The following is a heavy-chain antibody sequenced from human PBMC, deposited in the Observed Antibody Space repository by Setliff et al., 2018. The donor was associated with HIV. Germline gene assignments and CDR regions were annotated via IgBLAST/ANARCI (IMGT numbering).Heavy chain of an antibody. CDR1: GYSFTTYW. D-gene: IGHD3-10*01. J-gene: IGHJ4*02. CDR2: LNPADSDT. V-gene: IGHV5-51*01. Sequence: RGESLKISCMGSGYSFTTYWIAWVRRMPGEGLEWMGILNPADSDTRYSPSFQGQVTFSADKSINTAYLQWSGLKASSTAIYYCARLPGGSVYYVDYWGQGTLVTV. CDR3: ARLPGGSVYYVDY.